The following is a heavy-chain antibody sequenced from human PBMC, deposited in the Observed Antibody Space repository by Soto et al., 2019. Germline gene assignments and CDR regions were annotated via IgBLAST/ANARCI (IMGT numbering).Heavy chain of an antibody. J-gene: IGHJ4*02. CDR2: IYYSGST. V-gene: IGHV4-39*01. Sequence: QLQLQESGPGLVKPSETLSLTCTVSGGSISSSSNYWGWIRQPPGMGLQWIGTIYYSGSTYYNPSLKSRVTISIDTSKNQFSLKLTSVTAADTAVYYCARHPSPSGSTWPLDSWGQGTLVTVSS. D-gene: IGHD6-13*01. CDR3: ARHPSPSGSTWPLDS. CDR1: GGSISSSSNY.